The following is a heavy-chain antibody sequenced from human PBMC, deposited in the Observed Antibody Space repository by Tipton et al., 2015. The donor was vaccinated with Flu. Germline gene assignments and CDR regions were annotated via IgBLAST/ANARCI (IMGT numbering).Heavy chain of an antibody. J-gene: IGHJ6*02. D-gene: IGHD2-21*02. V-gene: IGHV3-53*01. CDR1: GFSVSRNY. Sequence: SLRLSCAASGFSVSRNYMSWVRQAPGKGLEWVSVIYSGGSTDYADSVKGRFTISRDNSKNTLYLQMNSLRAEDTAVYYCETYCGGDCYRAPIYYYGLDVWGQGTTVTASS. CDR3: ETYCGGDCYRAPIYYYGLDV. CDR2: IYSGGST.